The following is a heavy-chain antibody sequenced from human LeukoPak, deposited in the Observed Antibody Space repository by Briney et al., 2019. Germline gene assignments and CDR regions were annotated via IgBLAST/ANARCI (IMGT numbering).Heavy chain of an antibody. CDR3: ARGRLEWLLYGAFDI. D-gene: IGHD3-3*01. CDR2: INHSGST. V-gene: IGHV4-34*01. J-gene: IGHJ3*02. CDR1: GGSFSGYY. Sequence: PSETLSLTCAVYGGSFSGYYWSWIRQPPGKGLEWIGEINHSGSTNYNPSLKSRVTISVDTSKNQFSLKLSSVTAADTAVYYCARGRLEWLLYGAFDIWGQGTMVTVS.